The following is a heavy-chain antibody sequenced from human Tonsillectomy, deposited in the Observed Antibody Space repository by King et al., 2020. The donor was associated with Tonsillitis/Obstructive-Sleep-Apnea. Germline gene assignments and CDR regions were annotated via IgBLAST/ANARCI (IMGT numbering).Heavy chain of an antibody. CDR2: ISSSSSYT. CDR1: GFTFSDYY. Sequence: VQLVESGRGLVKPGGPLRLSCAASGFTFSDYYMSWIRQAPGKGLEWVSYISSSSSYTHYADSVKGRFTISKDNAKNALYLQMNSMRAEDTAVYYCARSPRHCSGTSCHYWYFDLWGRGTLVTVSS. D-gene: IGHD2-2*01. V-gene: IGHV3-11*06. J-gene: IGHJ2*01. CDR3: ARSPRHCSGTSCHYWYFDL.